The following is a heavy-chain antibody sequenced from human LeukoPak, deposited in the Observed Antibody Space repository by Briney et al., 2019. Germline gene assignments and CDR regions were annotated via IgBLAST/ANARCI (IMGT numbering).Heavy chain of an antibody. CDR3: AKDGFFSLFGELLPAMLLDY. J-gene: IGHJ4*02. CDR1: GFTFSSYG. D-gene: IGHD3-10*02. Sequence: GRSLRLSCAASGFTFSSYGMHWVRQAPGKGLEWVAVISYDGSNKYYADSVKGRFTISRDNSKNTLYLQMNSLRAEDTAVYYCAKDGFFSLFGELLPAMLLDYWGQGTLVTVSS. CDR2: ISYDGSNK. V-gene: IGHV3-30*18.